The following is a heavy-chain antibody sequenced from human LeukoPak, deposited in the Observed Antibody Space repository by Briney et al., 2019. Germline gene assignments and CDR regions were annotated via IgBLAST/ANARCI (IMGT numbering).Heavy chain of an antibody. CDR1: GFTFSSYS. CDR2: ISSSISVI. CDR3: ARDQYSGHWYYVLDI. D-gene: IGHD6-19*01. Sequence: GGSLRLSCAASGFTFSSYSMNWVRQAPGKGLEWVSYISSSISVIYYADSVKGRFTISRDNAKNSLYLQMNSLRDEDTAVYYCARDQYSGHWYYVLDIWGQGTMVTVSS. J-gene: IGHJ3*02. V-gene: IGHV3-48*02.